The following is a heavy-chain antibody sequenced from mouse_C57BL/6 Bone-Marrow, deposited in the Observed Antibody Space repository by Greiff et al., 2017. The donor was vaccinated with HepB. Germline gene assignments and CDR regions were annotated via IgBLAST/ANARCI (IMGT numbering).Heavy chain of an antibody. CDR2: IYPGSGST. CDR1: GYTFTSYW. D-gene: IGHD2-3*01. Sequence: QVQLQQPGAELVKPGASVKLSCKASGYTFTSYWMHWVKQRPGRGLEWIGDIYPGSGSTNYNEKFKSKATLTVDTSSSTAYMQLSSLTSEDSAVYYCARSIYDGPGGFAYWGQGTLVTVSA. CDR3: ARSIYDGPGGFAY. J-gene: IGHJ3*01. V-gene: IGHV1-55*01.